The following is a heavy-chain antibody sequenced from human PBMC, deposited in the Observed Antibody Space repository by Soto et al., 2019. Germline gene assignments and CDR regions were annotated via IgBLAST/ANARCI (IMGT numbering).Heavy chain of an antibody. V-gene: IGHV3-74*01. CDR3: ARQYYYGMDV. CDR2: TNSAGSST. J-gene: IGHJ6*02. Sequence: EVQLVESGGGLVQPGGSLRLSCAASGFTFISYWLHWVRQAPVKGLVWGSRTNSAGSSTSYADSVKGRFPISRDNAKNTLYLQMNSLRAEDTAVYYCARQYYYGMDVWGQGTTVAVSS. CDR1: GFTFISYW.